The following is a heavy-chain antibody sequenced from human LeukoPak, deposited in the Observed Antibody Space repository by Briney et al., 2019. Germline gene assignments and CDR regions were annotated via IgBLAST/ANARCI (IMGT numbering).Heavy chain of an antibody. V-gene: IGHV3-30-3*01. D-gene: IGHD1-14*01. CDR1: GFTFSSYA. J-gene: IGHJ5*02. CDR3: AREEMGGTTRSGALT. CDR2: ISYDGSNK. Sequence: GGSLRLSCAASGFTFSSYAMSWVRQAPGKGLEWVAVISYDGSNKYYADSVKGRFTISRDNAENSLYLHMNSLRAEDTAVHYCAREEMGGTTRSGALTWGQGTLVTVSS.